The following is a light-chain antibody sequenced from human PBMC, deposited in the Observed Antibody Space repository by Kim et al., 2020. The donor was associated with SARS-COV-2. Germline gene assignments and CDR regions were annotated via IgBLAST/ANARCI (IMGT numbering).Light chain of an antibody. J-gene: IGKJ1*01. CDR2: GAS. Sequence: CPGEEATLACRASQSVSSNYLAWYGQKPGQAPRLLIYGASSRATGIPDRFSGSGSGTDFTLTISRLEPEDFAVYYCQQYGTSRGTFGQGTKVDIK. CDR3: QQYGTSRGT. CDR1: QSVSSNY. V-gene: IGKV3-20*01.